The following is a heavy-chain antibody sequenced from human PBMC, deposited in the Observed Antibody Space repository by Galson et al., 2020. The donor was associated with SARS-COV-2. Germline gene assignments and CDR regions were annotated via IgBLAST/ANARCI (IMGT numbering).Heavy chain of an antibody. V-gene: IGHV3-30-3*01. J-gene: IGHJ4*02. Sequence: GESLKISCAASGFTFSSYAMHWVRQAPGKGLEWVAVISYDGSNKYYADSVKGRFTISRDNSKNTLYLQMNSLRAEDTAVYYCARPGSGSYLLEFDYWGQGPLVTVSS. D-gene: IGHD1-26*01. CDR2: ISYDGSNK. CDR1: GFTFSSYA. CDR3: ARPGSGSYLLEFDY.